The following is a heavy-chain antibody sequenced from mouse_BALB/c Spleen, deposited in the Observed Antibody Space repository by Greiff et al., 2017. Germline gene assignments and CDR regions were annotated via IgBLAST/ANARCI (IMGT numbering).Heavy chain of an antibody. J-gene: IGHJ2*01. D-gene: IGHD2-3*01. CDR3: ARYDGYYEYYFDY. V-gene: IGHV3-8*02. CDR2: ISYSGST. Sequence: EVKLVESGPSLVKPSQTLSLTCSVTGDSITSGYWNWIRKFPGNKLEYMGYISYSGSTYYNPSLKSRISITRDTSKNQYYLQLNSVTTEDTATYYCARYDGYYEYYFDYWGQGTTLTVSS. CDR1: GDSITSGY.